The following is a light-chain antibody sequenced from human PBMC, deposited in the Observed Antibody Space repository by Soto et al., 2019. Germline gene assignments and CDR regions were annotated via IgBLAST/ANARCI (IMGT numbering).Light chain of an antibody. CDR3: SSFTTSTSYV. J-gene: IGLJ1*01. CDR1: SSDVGAYDY. Sequence: QSALTQPASVSGSPGQSITISCTGTSSDVGAYDYVSWYQQHPGEVPKLMIFDVSDRPSGVSNRFSGSKSRNTASLTISGLQAEDEADYYCSSFTTSTSYVFGTGTKLTVL. CDR2: DVS. V-gene: IGLV2-14*03.